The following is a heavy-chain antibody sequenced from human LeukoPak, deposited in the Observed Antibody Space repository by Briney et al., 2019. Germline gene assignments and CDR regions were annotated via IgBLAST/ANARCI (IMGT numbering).Heavy chain of an antibody. J-gene: IGHJ4*02. CDR2: LSGSGSST. D-gene: IGHD4/OR15-4a*01. V-gene: IGHV3-23*01. CDR1: GFFFNKHA. CDR3: AKERDYGPADY. Sequence: GSLKLSCVGSGFFFNKHALSWVRQAPRKGLEWVSGLSGSGSSTDYADSVKGRFTVSRDNSKNTLFLQMNSLRAEDTAIYYCAKERDYGPADYWGQGTLVTVSS.